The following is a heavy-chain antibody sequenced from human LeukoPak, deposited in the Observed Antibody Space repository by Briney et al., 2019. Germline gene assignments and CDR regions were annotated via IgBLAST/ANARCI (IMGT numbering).Heavy chain of an antibody. J-gene: IGHJ4*02. V-gene: IGHV5-51*01. CDR2: IYPGDSDT. D-gene: IGHD3-22*01. CDR3: ARPRAYYYDSSLGFDY. Sequence: GESLKISCKGSGYSFTSYWIGWVRQMPGKGLEWTGIIYPGDSDTRYSPSFQGQVTISADKSISTAYLQWSSLKASDTAMYYCARPRAYYYDSSLGFDYWGQGTLVTVSS. CDR1: GYSFTSYW.